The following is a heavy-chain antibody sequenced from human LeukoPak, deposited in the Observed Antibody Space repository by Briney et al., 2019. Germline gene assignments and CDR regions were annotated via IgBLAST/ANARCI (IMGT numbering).Heavy chain of an antibody. CDR3: ARFKVTVTSIP. J-gene: IGHJ5*02. D-gene: IGHD4-11*01. V-gene: IGHV3-74*01. CDR2: INPDGSST. CDR1: GFTFSSYW. Sequence: PGGSLRLSCAASGFTFSSYWMHWVRHAPGKGLVWVSRINPDGSSTSYADSVKGRFTISRDNAKNTLYLQMNSLRAEDTAVYYCARFKVTVTSIPWGQGTLVTVSS.